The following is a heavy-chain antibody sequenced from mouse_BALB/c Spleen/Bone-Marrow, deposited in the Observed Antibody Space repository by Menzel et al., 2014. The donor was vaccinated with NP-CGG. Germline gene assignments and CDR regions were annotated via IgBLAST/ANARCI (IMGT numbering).Heavy chain of an antibody. V-gene: IGHV5-17*02. D-gene: IGHD2-4*01. CDR2: ISGGSSSI. CDR1: GFTFSNFG. Sequence: EVKLVESGGGLVQPGGSRRLSCAASGFTFSNFGMHWVRQAPEKGLEWVAYISGGSSSIYYGDTVKGRFTISRDNPKNTLFLQMTSLRSEDTAMYFCSRGEDYDGYAMDYWGQGTSITVSS. J-gene: IGHJ4*01. CDR3: SRGEDYDGYAMDY.